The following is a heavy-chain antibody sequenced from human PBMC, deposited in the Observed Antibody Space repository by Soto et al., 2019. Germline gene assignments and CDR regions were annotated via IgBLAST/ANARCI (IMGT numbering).Heavy chain of an antibody. CDR3: VRGSGGPEF. V-gene: IGHV3-74*03. CDR2: INNDGSDV. CDR1: GFTFNNYW. Sequence: VGSLRLSCAASGFTFNNYWIHWARRAPGKGLVWLSRINNDGSDVVNADSVKGRFTFSRYNAKSTLYLQMNSLTVEDTAVYYCVRGSGGPEFWGQGTLVTVSS. J-gene: IGHJ4*02.